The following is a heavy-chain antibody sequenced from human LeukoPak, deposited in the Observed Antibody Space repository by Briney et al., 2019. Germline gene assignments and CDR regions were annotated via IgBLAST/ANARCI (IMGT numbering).Heavy chain of an antibody. V-gene: IGHV3-30*04. J-gene: IGHJ4*02. CDR1: GFTFNNYA. CDR2: ISYDGRNE. CDR3: ARDRSSYEYYFDY. Sequence: PGGSLRLSCAASGFTFNNYAMHWVRQAPGKGLESVAVISYDGRNEYYADSVKGRFTISRDNSKNTLYLQMNSLRAEDTAVYYCARDRSSYEYYFDYWGQGTLVTVSS. D-gene: IGHD5-12*01.